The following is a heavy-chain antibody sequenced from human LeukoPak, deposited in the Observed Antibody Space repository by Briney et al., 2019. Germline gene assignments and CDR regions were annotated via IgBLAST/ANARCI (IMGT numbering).Heavy chain of an antibody. D-gene: IGHD1-7*01. CDR3: AIVGPYWNYDY. CDR1: GFTVSSIY. Sequence: GGSLRLSCAASGFTVSSIYMSWVRQTPGKGLEWVSAISTGGTTYYADSVKGRFTISRDNPKNTVYLQMNNLRAEDTAIYSCAIVGPYWNYDYWGQGTLVTVSS. CDR2: ISTGGTT. V-gene: IGHV3-53*01. J-gene: IGHJ4*02.